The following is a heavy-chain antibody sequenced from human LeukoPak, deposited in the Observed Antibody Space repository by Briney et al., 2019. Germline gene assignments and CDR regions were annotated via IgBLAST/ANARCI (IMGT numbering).Heavy chain of an antibody. Sequence: SETLSLTCAVYGGSFSGYYWSWIRQPPGKGPEWIGEINHSGSTNYNPSLKSRVTISVDTSKNQFSLKLSSVTAADTAVYYCARVPRGELNHRYYYYGMDVWGQGTTVTVSS. D-gene: IGHD2-21*01. J-gene: IGHJ6*02. CDR3: ARVPRGELNHRYYYYGMDV. CDR2: INHSGST. CDR1: GGSFSGYY. V-gene: IGHV4-34*01.